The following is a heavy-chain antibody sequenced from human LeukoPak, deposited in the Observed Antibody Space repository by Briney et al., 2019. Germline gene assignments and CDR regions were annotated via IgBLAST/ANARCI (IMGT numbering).Heavy chain of an antibody. V-gene: IGHV3-23*01. CDR3: AKDPPPYYYGSGSSFLTDY. CDR2: ISGSGGST. J-gene: IGHJ4*02. D-gene: IGHD3-10*01. Sequence: GGSLRLSCAASGFTFSSYGMSWVRQAPGKGLEWVSAISGSGGSTYYADSVKGRFTISRDNSKNTLYLQMNSLRAEDTAVYYCAKDPPPYYYGSGSSFLTDYWGQGTLVTVSS. CDR1: GFTFSSYG.